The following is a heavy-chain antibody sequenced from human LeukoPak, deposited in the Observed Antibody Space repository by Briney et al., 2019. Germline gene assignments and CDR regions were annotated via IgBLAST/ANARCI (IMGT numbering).Heavy chain of an antibody. D-gene: IGHD3-9*01. CDR1: GGSISSSSYH. CDR2: IYYSGST. V-gene: IGHV4-39*01. J-gene: IGHJ4*02. CDR3: ARVEYYDILTGYYTYYFDY. Sequence: PSETLSLTCTVSGGSISSSSYHWGWIRQPPGKGLEWIGSIYYSGSTYYNPSLKSRATISVDTSKNQFSLELSSVTAADTAVYYCARVEYYDILTGYYTYYFDYWGQGTLVTVSS.